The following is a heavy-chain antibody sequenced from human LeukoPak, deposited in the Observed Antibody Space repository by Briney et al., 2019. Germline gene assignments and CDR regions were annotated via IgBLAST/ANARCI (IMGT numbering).Heavy chain of an antibody. CDR3: ARRGTSYTAYYFDS. J-gene: IGHJ4*02. Sequence: GESLKISCQGSGYSFTNYWIAWVRQMPGKGLAWMGIIYPGDSDARYSPSFQGQVTISADKSISTAYLQWSSLKASDTAMYYCARRGTSYTAYYFDSWGQGTLVTLSS. D-gene: IGHD1-26*01. V-gene: IGHV5-51*01. CDR1: GYSFTNYW. CDR2: IYPGDSDA.